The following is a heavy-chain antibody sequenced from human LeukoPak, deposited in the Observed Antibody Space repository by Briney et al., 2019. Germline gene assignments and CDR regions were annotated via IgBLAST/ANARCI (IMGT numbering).Heavy chain of an antibody. V-gene: IGHV4-30-2*01. J-gene: IGHJ4*02. CDR2: IYHSGST. Sequence: PSETLSLTCTVSGGSISSGGYYWSWIRQPPGKGLEWIGYIYHSGSTYYNPSLKSRVTISVDRSKNQFSLKLSSVTAADTAVYYCATHDPLDYWGQGILVTVSS. CDR3: ATHDPLDY. CDR1: GGSISSGGYY. D-gene: IGHD1-1*01.